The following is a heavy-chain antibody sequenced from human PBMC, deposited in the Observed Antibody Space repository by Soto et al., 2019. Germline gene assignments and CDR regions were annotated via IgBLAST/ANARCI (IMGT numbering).Heavy chain of an antibody. V-gene: IGHV3-33*01. D-gene: IGHD4-17*01. Sequence: RGGSLRLSCEASGFTFNTYSMHWVRQPPGKGLEWLAAIWYDGTQKYYADSVKGRFIISRDNSKKTLYLEMNSLRAEDTAVYYCARAGGTTVTGLWHFDSWGQGTLVTVSS. CDR3: ARAGGTTVTGLWHFDS. CDR2: IWYDGTQK. CDR1: GFTFNTYS. J-gene: IGHJ4*02.